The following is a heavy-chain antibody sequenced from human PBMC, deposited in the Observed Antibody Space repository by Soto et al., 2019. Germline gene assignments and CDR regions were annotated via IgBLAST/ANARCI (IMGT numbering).Heavy chain of an antibody. CDR2: ISGSGGST. V-gene: IGHV3-23*01. D-gene: IGHD3-10*01. CDR1: GFTFSSYA. J-gene: IGHJ3*02. CDR3: ANPSGYYFGLGSHDEASDM. Sequence: EVQLLESGGGLVQPGGSLRLSCAASGFTFSSYAMSWVRQAPGKGLEWVSAISGSGGSTYYADSVKGRFTISRDNSKNTLYLQMNSLRAEDTAVYYCANPSGYYFGLGSHDEASDMWGQGTGVTVFS.